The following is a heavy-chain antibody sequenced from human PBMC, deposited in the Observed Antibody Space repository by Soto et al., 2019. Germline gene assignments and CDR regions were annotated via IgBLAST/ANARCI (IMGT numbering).Heavy chain of an antibody. CDR3: ASGRGFWSGGSCYSGGPKDAFDI. V-gene: IGHV3-74*01. J-gene: IGHJ3*02. CDR1: GFTLSSYW. CDR2: INSDGSST. D-gene: IGHD2-15*01. Sequence: EVQLVESGGGLVQPGGSLRLSCAASGFTLSSYWMHWVRQAPGKGLVWVSRINSDGSSTSYADSVKGRFTISRDNAKNTLYLQMNNLRAEDTAVYYCASGRGFWSGGSCYSGGPKDAFDIWGQGTMVTVSS.